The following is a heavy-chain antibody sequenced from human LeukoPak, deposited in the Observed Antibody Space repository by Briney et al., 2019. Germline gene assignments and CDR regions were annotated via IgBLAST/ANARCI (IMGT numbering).Heavy chain of an antibody. CDR2: IRYDGSNK. D-gene: IGHD6-6*01. CDR1: GFTFSSYG. Sequence: PGGSLRLSCAASGFTFSSYGMHWVRQAPGKGLEWVAFIRYDGSNKYYADSVKGRFTISRDNSKNTLYLQMNSLRAEDTAVYYCAKDWDSSSSHPLYFQHWGQGTLVTVSS. J-gene: IGHJ1*01. CDR3: AKDWDSSSSHPLYFQH. V-gene: IGHV3-30*02.